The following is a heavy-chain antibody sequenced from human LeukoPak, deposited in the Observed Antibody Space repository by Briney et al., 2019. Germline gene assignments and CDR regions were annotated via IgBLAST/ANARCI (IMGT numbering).Heavy chain of an antibody. CDR2: INHSGST. D-gene: IGHD5-18*01. J-gene: IGHJ4*02. CDR1: GGSYSGQH. Sequence: SETLSLTCAIYGGSYSGQHWSWIRQPPGKGLEWIGEINHSGSTNYNPSLKSRVTMSVDTSKNQFSLKLSSVIAADTAVYYCARGDTSVFDHWGQGTLVTVSS. CDR3: ARGDTSVFDH. V-gene: IGHV4-34*01.